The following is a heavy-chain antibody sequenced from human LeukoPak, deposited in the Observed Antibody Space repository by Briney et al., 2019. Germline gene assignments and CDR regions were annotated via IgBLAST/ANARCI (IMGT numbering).Heavy chain of an antibody. Sequence: PGASLRLSCAASGFTFSNYAMSWVRQAPGKGLEWVSAISGTGGSIYYADSVKGRFTISRDNSKNTQYLQMNSLRAADTAVYYCAKGQRWELPFDYWGQGTLVTVSS. CDR1: GFTFSNYA. J-gene: IGHJ4*02. CDR2: ISGTGGSI. D-gene: IGHD1-26*01. CDR3: AKGQRWELPFDY. V-gene: IGHV3-23*01.